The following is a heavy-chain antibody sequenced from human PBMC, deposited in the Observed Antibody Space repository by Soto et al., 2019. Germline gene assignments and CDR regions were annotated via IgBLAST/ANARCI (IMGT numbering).Heavy chain of an antibody. Sequence: GGSLRLSCAASGFTFSSYAMSWVRQAPGKGLEWVSAISGSGGSTYYADSVKGRFTISRDNSKNTLYLQMNSLRAEDTAVYYCAKGQSNYYYYGMDVWGQGTTVTVSS. CDR2: ISGSGGST. J-gene: IGHJ6*02. CDR3: AKGQSNYYYYGMDV. CDR1: GFTFSSYA. V-gene: IGHV3-23*01.